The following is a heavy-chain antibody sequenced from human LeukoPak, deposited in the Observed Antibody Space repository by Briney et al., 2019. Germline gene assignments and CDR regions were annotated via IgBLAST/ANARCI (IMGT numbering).Heavy chain of an antibody. CDR3: ARVSLAWDYRFDY. Sequence: PGGSLRLSCAASGFTFSSYWMHWVRQAPGKGLEWVSYISSSGSTIYYADSVKGRFTISRDNAKNSLYLQMNSLRAEDTAVYYCARVSLAWDYRFDYWGQGTLVTVSS. V-gene: IGHV3-48*04. CDR1: GFTFSSYW. J-gene: IGHJ4*02. D-gene: IGHD4/OR15-4a*01. CDR2: ISSSGSTI.